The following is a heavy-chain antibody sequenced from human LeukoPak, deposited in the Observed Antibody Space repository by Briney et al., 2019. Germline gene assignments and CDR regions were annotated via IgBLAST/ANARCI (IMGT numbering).Heavy chain of an antibody. J-gene: IGHJ4*02. CDR3: ARDTRYDRSGYPFDY. V-gene: IGHV1-2*02. CDR1: GYTFTGYF. CDR2: INPNSGGT. Sequence: SVKVSCKASGYTFTGYFIHWVRQAPGQGLEWMGWINPNSGGTNYAQKFQGRVTMTRDTSISTAYMELSRLRSDDTALYYCARDTRYDRSGYPFDYWGQGTLVTVSS. D-gene: IGHD3-22*01.